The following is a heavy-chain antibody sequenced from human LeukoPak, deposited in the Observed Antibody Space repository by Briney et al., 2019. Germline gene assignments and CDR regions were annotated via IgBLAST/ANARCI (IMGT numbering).Heavy chain of an antibody. CDR3: ASLMSGYYFY. CDR2: IDHSGST. J-gene: IGHJ4*02. Sequence: PSETLSLTCTVSGYSISSGYYWGWIRQPPGKGLEWTGSIDHSGSTYYNPSLKSRITISVDTSKNQFSLKLSSVTAADTAVYYCASLMSGYYFYWGQGTLVTVSS. CDR1: GYSISSGYY. D-gene: IGHD3-22*01. V-gene: IGHV4-38-2*02.